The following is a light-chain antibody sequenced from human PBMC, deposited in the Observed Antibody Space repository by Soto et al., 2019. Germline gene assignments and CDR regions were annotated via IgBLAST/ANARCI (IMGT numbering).Light chain of an antibody. CDR2: GAS. J-gene: IGKJ4*01. CDR3: QQPNSFPLT. Sequence: DIQLTQSPSFLYASVGDRVTITCRASQGIRSYLAWYQQKPGKAPQLLIYGASTLQSGVPSRFSGSGSGTEFTLTISSLQPEDFATYYCQQPNSFPLTFGGGTKVEIK. CDR1: QGIRSY. V-gene: IGKV1-9*01.